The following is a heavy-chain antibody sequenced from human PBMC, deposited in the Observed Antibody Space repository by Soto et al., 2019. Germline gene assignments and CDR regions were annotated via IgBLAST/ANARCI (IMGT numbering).Heavy chain of an antibody. V-gene: IGHV1-69*13. CDR2: IIPIFGTA. Sequence: SVKVSCKASGGTFSSYAISWVRQAPGQGLEWMGGIIPIFGTANYAQKFQGRVTITADESTSTAYMELSSLRSEDTAVYYCASRTFYYDGSGYSDAFDIRAQRTTVTGSS. J-gene: IGHJ3*02. CDR3: ASRTFYYDGSGYSDAFDI. CDR1: GGTFSSYA. D-gene: IGHD3-22*01.